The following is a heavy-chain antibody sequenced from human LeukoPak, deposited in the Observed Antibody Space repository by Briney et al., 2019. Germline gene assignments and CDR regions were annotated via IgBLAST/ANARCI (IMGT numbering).Heavy chain of an antibody. Sequence: GGSLRLSCAASGFTFSSYTMNWVRQAPGKGLVWVSCISSSSSYIYYADSVKGRFTISRDNTKNSLILQMDSLIAEDTAVYYCARGKTAFDILTGYDSWGQGTLVTVSS. V-gene: IGHV3-21*01. D-gene: IGHD3-9*01. CDR1: GFTFSSYT. CDR2: ISSSSSYI. J-gene: IGHJ5*01. CDR3: ARGKTAFDILTGYDS.